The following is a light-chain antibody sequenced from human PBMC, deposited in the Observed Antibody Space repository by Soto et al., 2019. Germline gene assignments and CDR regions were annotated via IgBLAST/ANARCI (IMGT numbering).Light chain of an antibody. CDR3: QQYENRPT. J-gene: IGKJ5*01. Sequence: DIQMTQSPSSLSASVGDRATITCQASQNINNYLNWYQQKPGRAPKLLIYDASNLEAGVPSRFRGSGSGTDFTFTISRLQPEDIATYYCQQYENRPTFGQGTRLEIK. CDR1: QNINNY. V-gene: IGKV1-33*01. CDR2: DAS.